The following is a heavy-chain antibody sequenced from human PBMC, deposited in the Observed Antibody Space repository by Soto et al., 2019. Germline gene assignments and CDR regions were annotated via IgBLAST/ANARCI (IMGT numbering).Heavy chain of an antibody. Sequence: SETLSLTCTVSGGSISNAAYSWSLIRQPPGKGLEWIGYIYPSGMPFYNPSLRSRVTISIDRSNDQFSLNLKYVTAADTAVYYCARERGGYGLFDSWGQGTLVTVS. V-gene: IGHV4-30-2*01. D-gene: IGHD5-18*01. CDR1: GGSISNAAYS. J-gene: IGHJ4*02. CDR3: ARERGGYGLFDS. CDR2: IYPSGMP.